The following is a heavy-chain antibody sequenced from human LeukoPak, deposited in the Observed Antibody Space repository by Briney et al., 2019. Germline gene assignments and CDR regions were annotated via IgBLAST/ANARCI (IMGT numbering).Heavy chain of an antibody. D-gene: IGHD6-19*01. Sequence: SETLSLTCTVSGGSISSSSSSYYWGWIRQPPEKGLEWIGSIHYSESSYYNPSLKSLVTISVDTSKKQFSLRLSSVTAADTAVYYCARILIAVAAPDYWGQGTLVTVSS. CDR2: IHYSESS. J-gene: IGHJ4*02. CDR3: ARILIAVAAPDY. CDR1: GGSISSSSSSYY. V-gene: IGHV4-39*01.